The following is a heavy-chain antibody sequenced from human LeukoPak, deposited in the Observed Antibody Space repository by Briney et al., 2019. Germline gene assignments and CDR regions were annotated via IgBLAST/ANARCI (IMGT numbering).Heavy chain of an antibody. Sequence: PSETLSLTCTVSGGSISSYYWSWIRQAPGQGLEWIGSIYHSGSTYYNPSLKSRVTISVDTSKNQFSLKLSSVTAADTAVYYCARVTYDSSGPWGQGTLVTVSS. D-gene: IGHD3-22*01. CDR3: ARVTYDSSGP. J-gene: IGHJ5*02. V-gene: IGHV4-59*08. CDR2: IYHSGST. CDR1: GGSISSYY.